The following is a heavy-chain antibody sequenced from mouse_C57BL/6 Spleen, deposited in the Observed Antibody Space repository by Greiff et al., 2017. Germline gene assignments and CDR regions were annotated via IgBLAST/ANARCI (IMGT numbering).Heavy chain of an antibody. D-gene: IGHD3-2*02. CDR2: INPGSGGT. V-gene: IGHV1-54*01. CDR3: ARGDSSGPCFAY. CDR1: GYAFTNYL. J-gene: IGHJ3*01. Sequence: QVQLQQSGAELVRPGTSVKVSCKASGYAFTNYLIEWVKQRPGQGLEWIGVINPGSGGTNYNEKFKGKATLTADKSSSTAYMLLSSLTSEDSAVYCCARGDSSGPCFAYWGQGTLVTVSA.